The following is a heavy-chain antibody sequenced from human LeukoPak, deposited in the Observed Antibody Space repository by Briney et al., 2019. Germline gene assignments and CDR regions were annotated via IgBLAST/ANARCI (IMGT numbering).Heavy chain of an antibody. CDR1: GGTFSSYA. J-gene: IGHJ3*02. CDR2: IIPIFGTA. CDR3: ARGVHKFYYDRSGYQPYAFDI. D-gene: IGHD3-22*01. Sequence: SVKVSCKASGGTFSSYAISWVRQAPGQGLEWMGGIIPIFGTANYAQKFQGRVTMTRDTSTSTVYMELSSLRSEDTAVYYCARGVHKFYYDRSGYQPYAFDIWGQGTMVTISS. V-gene: IGHV1-69*05.